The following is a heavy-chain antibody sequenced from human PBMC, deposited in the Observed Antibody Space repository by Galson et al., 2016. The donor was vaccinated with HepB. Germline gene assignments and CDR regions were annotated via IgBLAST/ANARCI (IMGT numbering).Heavy chain of an antibody. Sequence: SLRLSCAASGFTFSSYAMSWVRQAPGKGLEWVSTISGSGYNTYYADSVKGRFTISRDNSKNTLYLQTNSLRAEDTAVYYCARAGVGPIGVWGQGTLVTVSS. D-gene: IGHD3-3*01. J-gene: IGHJ4*02. CDR1: GFTFSSYA. V-gene: IGHV3-23*01. CDR2: ISGSGYNT. CDR3: ARAGVGPIGV.